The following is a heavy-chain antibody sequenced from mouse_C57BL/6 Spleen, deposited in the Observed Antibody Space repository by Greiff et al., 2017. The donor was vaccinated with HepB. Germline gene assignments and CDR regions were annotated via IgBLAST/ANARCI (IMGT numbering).Heavy chain of an antibody. D-gene: IGHD1-1*01. CDR3: TRELSPHYYGSIFDY. J-gene: IGHJ2*01. CDR1: GFTFSSYA. V-gene: IGHV5-9-1*02. Sequence: DVMLVESGEGLVKPGGSLKLSCAASGFTFSSYAMSWVRQTPEKRLEWVAYISSGGDYIYYADTVKGRFTISRDNARNTLYLQMSSLKSEDTAMYYCTRELSPHYYGSIFDYWGQGTTLTVSS. CDR2: ISSGGDYI.